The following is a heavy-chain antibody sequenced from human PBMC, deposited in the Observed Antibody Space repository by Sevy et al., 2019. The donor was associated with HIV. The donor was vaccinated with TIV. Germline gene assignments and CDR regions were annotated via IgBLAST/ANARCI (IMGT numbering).Heavy chain of an antibody. CDR2: ISGSGGST. V-gene: IGHV3-23*01. CDR3: AKVLRGDCSGGSGYLGYGMDV. J-gene: IGHJ6*02. CDR1: GFTFSSYA. Sequence: GGSLRLSCAASGFTFSSYAMSWVRQAPGKGLEWVSAISGSGGSTYYADSVKGRFTISRDNSKNTLYLQMNSLRAQDTAIYDCAKVLRGDCSGGSGYLGYGMDVWGQGTTVTVSS. D-gene: IGHD2-15*01.